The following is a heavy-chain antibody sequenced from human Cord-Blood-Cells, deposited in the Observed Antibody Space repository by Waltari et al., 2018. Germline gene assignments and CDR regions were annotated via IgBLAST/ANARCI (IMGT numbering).Heavy chain of an antibody. CDR1: GFTFSSYW. Sequence: EVQLVESGGGLVQPGGSLRLSCSASGFTFSSYWMHWVRQAPGKGLVWVSRINSDGSSTSYADSVKGRFTISRDNAKNTLYLQMNSLRAEDTAVYYCARTYSGSSKYAFDIWGQGTMVTVSS. J-gene: IGHJ3*02. CDR2: INSDGSST. CDR3: ARTYSGSSKYAFDI. V-gene: IGHV3-74*01. D-gene: IGHD1-26*01.